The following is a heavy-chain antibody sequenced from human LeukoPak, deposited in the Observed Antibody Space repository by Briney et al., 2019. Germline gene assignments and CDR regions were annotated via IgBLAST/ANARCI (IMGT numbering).Heavy chain of an antibody. CDR2: ISGSGTTV. J-gene: IGHJ6*03. D-gene: IGHD1-26*01. CDR1: GFTFSRYS. Sequence: GGSLRLSCAASGFTFSRYSMSWVRQAPGKGLEWVSAISGSGTTVYYADSVKGRFTISRDNSKNTLYLQINSLRAEDTAVYYCAKDSGGTYFYYYYYMDVWGKGTTVTVSS. CDR3: AKDSGGTYFYYYYYMDV. V-gene: IGHV3-23*01.